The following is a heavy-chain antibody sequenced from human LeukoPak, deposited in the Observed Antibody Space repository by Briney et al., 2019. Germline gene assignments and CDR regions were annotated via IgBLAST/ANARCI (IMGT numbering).Heavy chain of an antibody. D-gene: IGHD1/OR15-1a*01. CDR2: INTDGTST. CDR1: GFTLSNYW. CDR3: ARANNLDY. Sequence: GGSLRLSCAASGFTLSNYWMHWVRQAPGKGLVWVSRINTDGTSTGYADSVKGRFTISRDNAKNTLYLQMNSLRAEDTAVYSCARANNLDYWGQGTLVTVSS. J-gene: IGHJ4*02. V-gene: IGHV3-74*01.